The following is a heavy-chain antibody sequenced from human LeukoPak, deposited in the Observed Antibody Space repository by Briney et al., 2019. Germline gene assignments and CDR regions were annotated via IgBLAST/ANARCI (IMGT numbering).Heavy chain of an antibody. J-gene: IGHJ6*03. D-gene: IGHD4-11*01. Sequence: SVKVSCKASGYTFTAYYMHWGRKAPGQGLEWMGGIIPIFGTANYAQKFQGRVTITTDESTSTAYMELSSLRSEDTAVYYCARDMGPRDTVTPYLDVWGKGTTVTVSS. CDR1: GYTFTAYY. CDR3: ARDMGPRDTVTPYLDV. CDR2: IIPIFGTA. V-gene: IGHV1-69*05.